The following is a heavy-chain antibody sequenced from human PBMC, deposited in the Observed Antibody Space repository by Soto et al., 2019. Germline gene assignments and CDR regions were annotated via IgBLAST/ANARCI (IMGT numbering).Heavy chain of an antibody. J-gene: IGHJ4*02. CDR3: ARSLYGRYIDWSH. CDR2: ITADSTTI. Sequence: GGSLRLSCAASGFTFSDYSMNWVRQAPGQGLEWLSYITADSTTIYYADSVEGRFTISRDNAKSSVYLQIHSLRAEDTAVYFCARSLYGRYIDWSHWGQGTLVTVSS. V-gene: IGHV3-48*01. CDR1: GFTFSDYS. D-gene: IGHD3-9*01.